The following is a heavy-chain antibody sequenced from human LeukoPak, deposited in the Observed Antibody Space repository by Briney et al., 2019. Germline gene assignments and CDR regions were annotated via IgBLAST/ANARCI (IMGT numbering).Heavy chain of an antibody. D-gene: IGHD3-10*01. CDR1: GGSISSGSYY. J-gene: IGHJ4*02. CDR3: ARDRRLLWFGPFDY. V-gene: IGHV4-61*01. Sequence: SETLSLTCTVSGGSISSGSYYWSWIRQPPGKGLEWIGYIYYSGSTNYNPSLKSRVTISVDTSKNQFSLKLSSVTAADTAVYYCARDRRLLWFGPFDYWGQGTLVTVSS. CDR2: IYYSGST.